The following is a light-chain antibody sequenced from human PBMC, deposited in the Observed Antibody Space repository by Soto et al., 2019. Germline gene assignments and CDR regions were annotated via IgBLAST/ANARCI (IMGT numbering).Light chain of an antibody. J-gene: IGKJ4*01. CDR1: QGIDNH. CDR3: QKCKVAPFT. V-gene: IGKV1-27*01. CDR2: AAS. Sequence: IQMTHSPSSLSASLGDSVTITFRASQGIDNHLAWFQQKPGKAPNLLIYAASTLQSGVPSRFTGSGSGTDFTLTISSLQPEDAAIYYCQKCKVAPFTFGGGTKVDIK.